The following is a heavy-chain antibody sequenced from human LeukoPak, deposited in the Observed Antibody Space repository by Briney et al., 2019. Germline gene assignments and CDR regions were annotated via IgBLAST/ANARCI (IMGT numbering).Heavy chain of an antibody. Sequence: SETLSLTCTVSGGSMRNYYWNWIRQPAGNGLEWIGRMHTSGSTNYNPSLKSRLTMSVDTSKNQFSLKLRSVTAADTAVYYCARDSGSGYYEAWGQGTLVTVSS. CDR3: ARDSGSGYYEA. CDR1: GGSMRNYY. D-gene: IGHD3-10*01. V-gene: IGHV4-4*07. CDR2: MHTSGST. J-gene: IGHJ5*02.